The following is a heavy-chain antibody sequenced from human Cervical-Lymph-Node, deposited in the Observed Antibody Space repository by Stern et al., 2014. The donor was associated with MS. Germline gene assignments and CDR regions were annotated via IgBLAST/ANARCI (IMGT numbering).Heavy chain of an antibody. V-gene: IGHV4-31*03. CDR3: AREEYAQTGYYDNWFDP. D-gene: IGHD3-9*01. CDR1: GDSMSSGDDY. J-gene: IGHJ5*02. Sequence: QVQLQESGPGLVKPLQTLSLTCTVSGDSMSSGDDYWTWMRQLPGKGLEWIGYIHHSGSTYFNPSLGSRVTISLDTSKSQFSLNLSSVTAADTAVYFCAREEYAQTGYYDNWFDPWGQGTLVTVSS. CDR2: IHHSGST.